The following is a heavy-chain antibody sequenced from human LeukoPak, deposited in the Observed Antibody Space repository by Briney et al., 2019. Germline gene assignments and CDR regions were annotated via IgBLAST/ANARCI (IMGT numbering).Heavy chain of an antibody. CDR2: ISGSGGST. J-gene: IGHJ4*02. CDR1: GFTFSSYA. CDR3: AKLVAATLRPIDY. V-gene: IGHV3-23*01. Sequence: PGGSLRLSCAASGFTFSSYAMSWVRQAPEKGLEWVSAISGSGGSTYYADSVKGRFTISRDNSKNTLYLQMNSLRAEDTAVYYCAKLVAATLRPIDYWGQGTLVTVSS. D-gene: IGHD2-15*01.